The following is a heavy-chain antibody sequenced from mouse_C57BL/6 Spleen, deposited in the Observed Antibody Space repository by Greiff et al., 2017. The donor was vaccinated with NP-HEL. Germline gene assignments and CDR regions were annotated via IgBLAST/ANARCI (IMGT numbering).Heavy chain of an antibody. CDR2: IDPETGGT. D-gene: IGHD2-3*01. V-gene: IGHV1-15*01. Sequence: VQLQQSGAELVRPGASVTLSCKASGYTFTDYEMHWVKQTPVHGLEWIGAIDPETGGTAYNQKFKGKAILTADKSSSTAYMELRSLTSEESAVYYCTREAGYYGFAYWGRGTLVTVSA. CDR3: TREAGYYGFAY. J-gene: IGHJ3*01. CDR1: GYTFTDYE.